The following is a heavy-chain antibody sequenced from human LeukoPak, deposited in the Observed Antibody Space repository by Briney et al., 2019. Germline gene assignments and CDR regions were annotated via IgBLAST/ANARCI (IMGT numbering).Heavy chain of an antibody. D-gene: IGHD2-2*01. CDR1: GYTFTGYY. J-gene: IGHJ5*02. CDR3: ARGPAIPAALWWFDP. V-gene: IGHV1-2*02. Sequence: ASVKVSCEASGYTFTGYYMHWVRQAPGQGLEWMGWINPNSGGTNYAQKFQGRVTMTRDTSISTAYMELSRLRSDVTAVYYCARGPAIPAALWWFDPWGQGTLVTVSS. CDR2: INPNSGGT.